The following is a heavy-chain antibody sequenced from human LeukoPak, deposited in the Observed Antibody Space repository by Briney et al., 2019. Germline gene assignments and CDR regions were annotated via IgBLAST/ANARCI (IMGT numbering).Heavy chain of an antibody. V-gene: IGHV3-66*01. CDR1: GFTVSSNY. CDR2: IYSGGST. J-gene: IGHJ3*02. Sequence: GGSLRLSCAASGFTVSSNYMTWVRQAPGKGLEWVSVIYSGGSTYYADSVKGRFTIFRDNSKNTLYLQVNSLRAEDTAVYYCARGSHIVVVTAIPNDAFDIWGQGTMVTVSS. D-gene: IGHD2-21*02. CDR3: ARGSHIVVVTAIPNDAFDI.